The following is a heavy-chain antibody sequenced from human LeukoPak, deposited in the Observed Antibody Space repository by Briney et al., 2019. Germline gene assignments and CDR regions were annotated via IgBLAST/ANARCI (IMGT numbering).Heavy chain of an antibody. CDR3: VIDHYWAFDH. J-gene: IGHJ4*02. CDR2: IRGSSTDI. CDR1: GFIFSDYS. D-gene: IGHD2-8*02. V-gene: IGHV3-48*01. Sequence: GGSLRFSCEASGFIFSDYSMNWVRQAPGKGLEWIACIRGSSTDITYADSVKGRFSISRDDAKNSLYLQMGSLRAEGTAVYYCVIDHYWAFDHWGRGVLVTDSS.